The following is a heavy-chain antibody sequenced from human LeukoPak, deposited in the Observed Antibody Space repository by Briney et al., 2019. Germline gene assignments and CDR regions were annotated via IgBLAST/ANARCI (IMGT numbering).Heavy chain of an antibody. CDR2: ISWISGRI. V-gene: IGHV3-9*01. D-gene: IGHD3-10*01. J-gene: IGHJ4*02. CDR1: GFTFDDYA. CDR3: AKDRAMVRGVMISD. Sequence: GGSLRLSCAASGFTFDDYAMHWVRQAPGKGLEWVSGISWISGRIGYADSVKGRFTISRDNAKNSLYLQMNSLRAEDTALYYCAKDRAMVRGVMISDWGQGTLVTVSS.